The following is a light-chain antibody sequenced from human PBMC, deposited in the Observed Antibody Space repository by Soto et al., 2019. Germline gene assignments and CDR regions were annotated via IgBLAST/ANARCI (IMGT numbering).Light chain of an antibody. CDR3: QQRKVWPPIT. J-gene: IGKJ5*01. CDR1: QSIHTS. V-gene: IGKV3-11*01. CDR2: DST. Sequence: EIVLTQSPGTLSLSPGERATLSCRASQSIHTSLAWYQQRPGQPPRLVVYDSTLRANGVPDRFGGSRSGTEFTLTINNLEPEDFAVYYCQQRKVWPPITFGQGTRLEIK.